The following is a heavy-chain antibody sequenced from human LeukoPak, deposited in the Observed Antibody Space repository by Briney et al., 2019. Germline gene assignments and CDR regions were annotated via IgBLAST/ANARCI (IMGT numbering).Heavy chain of an antibody. CDR2: IYYSGST. J-gene: IGHJ5*02. CDR1: GGSISSSSYY. D-gene: IGHD6-13*01. V-gene: IGHV4-39*01. Sequence: SETLSLTCTVSGGSISSSSYYWGWIRQPPGKGLEWIGSIYYSGSTYYNPSLKSRVTISVDTSKNQFSLKLSSVIAADTAVYYCARRRIAAGWFDPWGQGTLVTASS. CDR3: ARRRIAAGWFDP.